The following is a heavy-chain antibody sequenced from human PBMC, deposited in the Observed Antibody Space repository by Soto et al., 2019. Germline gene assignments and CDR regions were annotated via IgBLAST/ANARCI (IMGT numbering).Heavy chain of an antibody. Sequence: QVHLVQSGAEVKKPGASVNVSCKTSGYTFTRNGISWVRQAPGQGLEWMGWISPNSGNIKYAQQLQGRVIMTTDTSTSTAYMELRSLRVDDTSVYYCVKDRDSNSWPSRDVWGPGTTVTVSS. CDR2: ISPNSGNI. J-gene: IGHJ6*02. V-gene: IGHV1-18*01. D-gene: IGHD3-22*01. CDR3: VKDRDSNSWPSRDV. CDR1: GYTFTRNG.